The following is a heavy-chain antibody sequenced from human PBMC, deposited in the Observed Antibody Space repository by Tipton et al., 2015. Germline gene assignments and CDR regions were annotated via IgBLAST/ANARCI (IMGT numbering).Heavy chain of an antibody. Sequence: TLSLTCTISGGSVSSGNYYWSWIRQPPGKGLEWIGHIYDSGITNHNPSLKSRVTMSVDTSKNQFSLHLSSVTAADTAVYYCAREVWYNDSTGYDYWGQGTLVTVSS. J-gene: IGHJ4*02. D-gene: IGHD3-22*01. CDR3: AREVWYNDSTGYDY. V-gene: IGHV4-61*01. CDR1: GGSVSSGNYY. CDR2: IYDSGIT.